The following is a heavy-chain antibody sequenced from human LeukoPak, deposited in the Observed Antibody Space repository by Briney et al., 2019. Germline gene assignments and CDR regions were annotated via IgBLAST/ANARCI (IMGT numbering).Heavy chain of an antibody. CDR3: ARVIVGSGGRYDAFDV. CDR2: IYYSGST. Sequence: SETLSLTCTVSGGSISSGGYYWSWIRQHPGKGLEWIGYIYYSGSTYYSASLKSRVTISVDTSKNQFSLKLSSVTAADTAVYYCARVIVGSGGRYDAFDVWGQGTMVTVSS. V-gene: IGHV4-31*03. CDR1: GGSISSGGYY. J-gene: IGHJ3*01. D-gene: IGHD2-15*01.